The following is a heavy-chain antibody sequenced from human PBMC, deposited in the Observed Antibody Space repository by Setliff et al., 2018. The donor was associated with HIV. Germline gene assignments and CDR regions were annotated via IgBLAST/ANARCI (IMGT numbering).Heavy chain of an antibody. CDR1: GGSFTNYF. CDR2: INHSGRT. J-gene: IGHJ4*02. V-gene: IGHV4-34*01. Sequence: SETLSLTCAVYGGSFTNYFWSWIRQSPGKGLEWIGEINHSGRTKYNPSLKSRAAISADTSKKQFSLKLTSVTAADTGIYYCVASSSWSCRLNYWGQGTQVTVSS. D-gene: IGHD6-13*01. CDR3: VASSSWSCRLNY.